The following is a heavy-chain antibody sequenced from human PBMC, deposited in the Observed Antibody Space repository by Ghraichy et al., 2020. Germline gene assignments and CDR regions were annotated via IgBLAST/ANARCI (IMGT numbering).Heavy chain of an antibody. CDR1: GGSISSSSYY. CDR3: ARDPRFLEWFGMKTGFDY. CDR2: IYYSGST. V-gene: IGHV4-39*07. D-gene: IGHD3-3*01. J-gene: IGHJ4*02. Sequence: SETLSLTCTVSGGSISSSSYYWGWIRQPPGKGLEWIGSIYYSGSTYYNPSLKSRVTISVDTSKNQFSLKLSSVTAADTAVYYCARDPRFLEWFGMKTGFDYWGQGTLVTVSS.